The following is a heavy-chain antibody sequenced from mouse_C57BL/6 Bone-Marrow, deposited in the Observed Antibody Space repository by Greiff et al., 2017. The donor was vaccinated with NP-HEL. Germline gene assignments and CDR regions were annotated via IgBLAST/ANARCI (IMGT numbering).Heavy chain of an antibody. CDR2: INPNNGGT. Sequence: VQLQQSGPELVKPGASVKIPCKASGYTFTDYNMDWVQQSHGKSLEWIGDINPNNGGTIYNQKFKGKATLTVDKSSSTAYMELRSLTSEITAVYYCASSLLRYWYFDVWGTGTTVTVSS. CDR1: GYTFTDYN. V-gene: IGHV1-18*01. J-gene: IGHJ1*03. D-gene: IGHD1-2*01. CDR3: ASSLLRYWYFDV.